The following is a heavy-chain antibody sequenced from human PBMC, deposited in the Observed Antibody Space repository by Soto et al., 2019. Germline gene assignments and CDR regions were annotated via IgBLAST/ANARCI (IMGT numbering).Heavy chain of an antibody. V-gene: IGHV4-59*08. CDR2: IYYSGST. J-gene: IGHJ3*02. CDR3: ARFSSLIPGGVAFDI. D-gene: IGHD2-8*01. Sequence: SETLSLTCTVSGGSISTYYWSWIRQPPGKGLEWLGYIYYSGSTNYNPSLKSRVTISVDTSRNQFSLKLSSVTAADTAVYYCARFSSLIPGGVAFDIWGQGTKVTVS. CDR1: GGSISTYY.